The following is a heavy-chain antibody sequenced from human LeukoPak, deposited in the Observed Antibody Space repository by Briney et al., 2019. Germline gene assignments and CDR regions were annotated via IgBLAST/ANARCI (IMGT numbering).Heavy chain of an antibody. CDR1: GGSISSYY. CDR2: TYYSGST. CDR3: ARVKTGTTSGPRDYYYYYGMDV. Sequence: SETLSLTCTVSGGSISSYYWSWIRQPPGKGLEWIGYTYYSGSTNYNPSLKSRVTISVDTSKNQFSLKLSSVTAADTAVYYCARVKTGTTSGPRDYYYYYGMDVWGQGTTVTVSS. D-gene: IGHD1-7*01. J-gene: IGHJ6*01. V-gene: IGHV4-59*01.